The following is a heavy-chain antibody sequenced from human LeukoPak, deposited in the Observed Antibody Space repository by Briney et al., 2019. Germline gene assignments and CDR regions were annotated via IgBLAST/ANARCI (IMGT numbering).Heavy chain of an antibody. J-gene: IGHJ4*02. V-gene: IGHV3-23*01. Sequence: GGSLRLSCAASGFTFSSYAMSWVRQAPGKGLEWVSTLSGSGDDTYYADSVKGRFTISRDNSKNTLYLQMNSLRAEDTAVYYCARSMVTIPIPGGYWGQGTLVTVSS. CDR2: LSGSGDDT. D-gene: IGHD5-24*01. CDR3: ARSMVTIPIPGGY. CDR1: GFTFSSYA.